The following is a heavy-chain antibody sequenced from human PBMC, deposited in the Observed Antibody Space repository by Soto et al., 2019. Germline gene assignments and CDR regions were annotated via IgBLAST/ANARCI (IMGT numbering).Heavy chain of an antibody. CDR1: GGSISSSSYY. Sequence: SQTLSLTCTVSGGSISSSSYYWGWIRQPPGKGLEWIGSIYYSGSTYYNPSLKSRVTISVDTSKNQFSLKLSSVTAADTAVYYCARQRFFGELSGPVRDYWGQGTLVTVSS. CDR2: IYYSGST. V-gene: IGHV4-39*01. D-gene: IGHD3-10*01. CDR3: ARQRFFGELSGPVRDY. J-gene: IGHJ4*02.